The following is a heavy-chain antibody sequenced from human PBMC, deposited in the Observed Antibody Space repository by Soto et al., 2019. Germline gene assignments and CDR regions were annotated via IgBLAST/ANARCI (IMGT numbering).Heavy chain of an antibody. CDR2: IIPISETT. D-gene: IGHD2-2*01. Sequence: SVKVSCKASGGTFSSYAISWVRQAPGQGLEWMGGIIPISETTNYAQKFQGRVTITADESKSTAYMEMSSLRSEDTAVYYCARSQGSSTSLEIYYYYYYGMDVWGQGTTVTVSS. V-gene: IGHV1-69*13. CDR3: ARSQGSSTSLEIYYYYYYGMDV. J-gene: IGHJ6*02. CDR1: GGTFSSYA.